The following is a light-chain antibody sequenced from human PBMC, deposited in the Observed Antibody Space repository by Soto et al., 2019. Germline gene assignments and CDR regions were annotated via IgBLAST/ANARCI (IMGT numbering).Light chain of an antibody. V-gene: IGKV1-39*01. CDR1: HGISTY. CDR3: QQSYSTPHT. Sequence: IQLTQSPSSLSASVGDRVTITCRASHGISTYLSWYHQKPGKAPKLLIYAASSLQSGVPSRFSGSGSGTDFTLTISSLQPEDFATYYCQQSYSTPHTFGQGTRLENK. CDR2: AAS. J-gene: IGKJ5*01.